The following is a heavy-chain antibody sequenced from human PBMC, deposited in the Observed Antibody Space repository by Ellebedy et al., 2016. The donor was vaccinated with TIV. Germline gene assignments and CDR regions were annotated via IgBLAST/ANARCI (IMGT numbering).Heavy chain of an antibody. V-gene: IGHV4-39*01. CDR1: GDSINSSRYY. CDR3: ARHVYYYGSGSYYNWWYFDF. J-gene: IGHJ4*02. D-gene: IGHD3-10*01. Sequence: MPSETLSLTCTVSGDSINSSRYYWVWIRQPPGERLAWIGSVYNSGNTYYHPSFKSRVSTSVNTSKNHFSLRLNSVTAADTAVYYCARHVYYYGSGSYYNWWYFDFWGQGTLVTVSS. CDR2: VYNSGNT.